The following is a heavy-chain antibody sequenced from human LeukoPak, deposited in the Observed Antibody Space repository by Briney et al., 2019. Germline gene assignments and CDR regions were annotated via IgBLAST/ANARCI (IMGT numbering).Heavy chain of an antibody. CDR2: IYYSGST. V-gene: IGHV4-59*08. D-gene: IGHD6-13*01. CDR1: GGSISSYY. CDR3: ARRAATYNWLDP. Sequence: KSSETLSLTCTVSGGSISSYYWSWIRQPPGKGLEWIGYIYYSGSTNYNPSLKSRVTISVDTSKNQFSLKLSSVTAADTAVYYCARRAATYNWLDPWGQGTLVTVSS. J-gene: IGHJ5*02.